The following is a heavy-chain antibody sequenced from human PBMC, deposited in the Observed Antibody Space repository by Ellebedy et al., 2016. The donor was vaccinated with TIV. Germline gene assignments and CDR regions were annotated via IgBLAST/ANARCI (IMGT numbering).Heavy chain of an antibody. CDR1: GFTFSTFW. Sequence: GGSLRLSCAASGFTFSTFWMNWVRQAPGKGLEWVANIKQDGSEKYYVDSVKGRFTISRDNAKNSLYLQMNSLRAEDTAVYYCAGRAYNWNDGSLFDYWGQGTLVTVSS. V-gene: IGHV3-7*03. CDR3: AGRAYNWNDGSLFDY. J-gene: IGHJ4*02. CDR2: IKQDGSEK. D-gene: IGHD1-1*01.